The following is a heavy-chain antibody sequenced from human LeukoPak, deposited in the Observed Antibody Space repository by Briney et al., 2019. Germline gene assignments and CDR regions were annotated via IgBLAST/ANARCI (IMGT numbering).Heavy chain of an antibody. CDR2: LNWNGGIT. CDR1: GYKFDDHG. D-gene: IGHD1-26*01. V-gene: IGHV3-20*04. Sequence: PGGSLRLSCAASGYKFDDHGMNWVRQAPGKGLEWVSGLNWNGGITGYVDSVKGRFTISRDNAKNSLYLQMNSLRAEDTALYFCGRDRSYGAFADWGQGTLVTVSS. CDR3: GRDRSYGAFAD. J-gene: IGHJ4*02.